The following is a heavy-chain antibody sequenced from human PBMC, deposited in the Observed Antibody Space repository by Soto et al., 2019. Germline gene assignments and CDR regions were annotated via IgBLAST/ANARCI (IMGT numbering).Heavy chain of an antibody. D-gene: IGHD3-22*01. CDR2: IYYSGST. Sequence: SEILSLTCSVSGGSISSYYGSWIRQPPGKGLEWIGYIYYSGSTNYNPSLKSRVTISVDTSKNQFSLKLSSVTAADTAVYYCARVNYYDCSGRDAFDIWGQGTMVTVSS. CDR3: ARVNYYDCSGRDAFDI. V-gene: IGHV4-59*01. CDR1: GGSISSYY. J-gene: IGHJ3*02.